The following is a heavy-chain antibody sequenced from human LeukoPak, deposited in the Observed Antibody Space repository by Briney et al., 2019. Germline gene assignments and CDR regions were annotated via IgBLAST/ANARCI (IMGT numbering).Heavy chain of an antibody. Sequence: ASVKVSRKASRGTLSSYAISWVRQAPGQGREWMGGIIPIFCTAKYAQKFQGRVTITADESTSKAYMELTRREVEVTAVYYCVRLWCGGVENWFDPWGQGTLVAVSS. D-gene: IGHD3-10*01. CDR2: IIPIFCTA. J-gene: IGHJ5*02. CDR3: VRLWCGGVENWFDP. V-gene: IGHV1-69*13. CDR1: RGTLSSYA.